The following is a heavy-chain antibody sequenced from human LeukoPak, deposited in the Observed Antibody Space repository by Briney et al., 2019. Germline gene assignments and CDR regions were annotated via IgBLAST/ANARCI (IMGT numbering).Heavy chain of an antibody. D-gene: IGHD3-22*01. CDR2: IYYSGST. V-gene: IGHV4-39*01. Sequence: SETLSHTCTVSGGSMSSSIDYWGWIRQPPGKGLEWIVSIYYSGSTYYNPSLKSRVTISVYTAKNQFSLKLSSVTAADTAVYYCARRRYYYDSSGYPLELLYNGMDVWGEGTTFTVSS. J-gene: IGHJ6*04. CDR1: GGSMSSSIDY. CDR3: ARRRYYYDSSGYPLELLYNGMDV.